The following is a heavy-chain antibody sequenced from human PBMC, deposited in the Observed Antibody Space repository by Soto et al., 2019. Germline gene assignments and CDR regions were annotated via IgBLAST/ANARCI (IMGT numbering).Heavy chain of an antibody. Sequence: QVQLQQWGAGLLKPSETLSLTCAVYGGSFSGYYWSWIRQSPGKGLEWIGEINHSGSTNYNPSLKSRVTISVDTSKNQFSLKLSSVTAADTAVYYCARRPRYCSGGSCLYYFDYWGQGTLVTVSS. CDR3: ARRPRYCSGGSCLYYFDY. D-gene: IGHD2-15*01. V-gene: IGHV4-34*01. CDR2: INHSGST. J-gene: IGHJ4*02. CDR1: GGSFSGYY.